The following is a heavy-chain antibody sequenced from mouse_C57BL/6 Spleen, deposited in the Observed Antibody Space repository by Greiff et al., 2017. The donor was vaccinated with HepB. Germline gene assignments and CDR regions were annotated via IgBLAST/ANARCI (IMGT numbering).Heavy chain of an antibody. CDR3: ARSWYDYDTDLYYAMDY. V-gene: IGHV14-3*01. Sequence: EVQLQQSVAELVRPGASVKLSCTASGFNIKNTYMHWVKQRPEQGLEWIGRIDPANGNTKYAPKFQGKATITADTSSNTAYLQLSSLTSEDTAIYYCARSWYDYDTDLYYAMDYWGQGTSVTVSS. CDR1: GFNIKNTY. D-gene: IGHD2-4*01. CDR2: IDPANGNT. J-gene: IGHJ4*01.